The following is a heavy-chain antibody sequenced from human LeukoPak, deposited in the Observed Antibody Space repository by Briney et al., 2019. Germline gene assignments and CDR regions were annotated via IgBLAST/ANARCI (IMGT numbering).Heavy chain of an antibody. D-gene: IGHD6-13*01. CDR2: SYTGDSDT. Sequence: GESLKISCKGSEYSFTSYWIGWVRQMPGKGLEGMVISYTGDSDTRNSPSFQGQGTISADKSISTAYLQWSSLKASDTAMYYCARHRGSSSWPRFDYWGQGTLVTVSS. CDR3: ARHRGSSSWPRFDY. V-gene: IGHV5-51*01. CDR1: EYSFTSYW. J-gene: IGHJ4*02.